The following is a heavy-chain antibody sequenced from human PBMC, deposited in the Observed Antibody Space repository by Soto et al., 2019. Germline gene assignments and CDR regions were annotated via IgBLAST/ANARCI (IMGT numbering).Heavy chain of an antibody. CDR3: SREGTADGLDI. CDR1: GFTFSSFE. J-gene: IGHJ3*02. V-gene: IGHV3-48*03. CDR2: ISSSGSTK. Sequence: EGQLVESGGGLVQPGGSLRLSCAASGFTFSSFEMNWVRQAPGKGLECVSYISSSGSTKYYADSVKGRFTISRDNAKNSLLLQKNSLRAEYTTVYYCSREGTADGLDIWGQGTMGTVST.